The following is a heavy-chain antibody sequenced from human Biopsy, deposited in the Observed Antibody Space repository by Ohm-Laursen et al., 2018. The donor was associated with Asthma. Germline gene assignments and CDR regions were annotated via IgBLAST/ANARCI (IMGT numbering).Heavy chain of an antibody. V-gene: IGHV1-69*01. D-gene: IGHD4-17*01. CDR3: AREVSTVDYGYYYFAMDV. CDR1: GGTFSRYA. CDR2: IIPVFGTS. J-gene: IGHJ6*02. Sequence: SSVKVSCKASGGTFSRYAISWLRQVPGQGFEWMGGIIPVFGTSNYAQKFQGGVTFTADGFTSSACMELISLTSEDSAVYYCAREVSTVDYGYYYFAMDVWGQGTTVTVSS.